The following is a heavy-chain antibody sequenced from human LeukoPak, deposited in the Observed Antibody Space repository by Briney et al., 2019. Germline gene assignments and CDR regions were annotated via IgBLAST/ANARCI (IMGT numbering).Heavy chain of an antibody. J-gene: IGHJ4*02. D-gene: IGHD6-13*01. Sequence: SETLSLTRAVSGGSISSSNWWSWVRQPPGKGLEWIGEIYHSGSTNYNPSLKSRVTISVDTSKNQFSLKLSSVTAADTAVYYCASERSSSSWYYYFDYWGQGTLVTVSS. CDR3: ASERSSSSWYYYFDY. CDR2: IYHSGST. V-gene: IGHV4-4*02. CDR1: GGSISSSNW.